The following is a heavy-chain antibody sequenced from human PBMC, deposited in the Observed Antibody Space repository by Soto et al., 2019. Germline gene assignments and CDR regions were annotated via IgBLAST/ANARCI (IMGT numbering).Heavy chain of an antibody. V-gene: IGHV4-39*02. D-gene: IGHD6-19*01. CDR2: IYYSGST. CDR1: GGSISSSSYY. J-gene: IGHJ4*02. Sequence: PSETLSLTCTVSGGSISSSSYYWGWIRQPPGKGLEWIGSIYYSGSTYYNPSLKSRVTISVDTSKNQFSLRAEDTAVYYCARDHINGWKFDYWGRGTLVTVSS. CDR3: ARDHINGWKFDY.